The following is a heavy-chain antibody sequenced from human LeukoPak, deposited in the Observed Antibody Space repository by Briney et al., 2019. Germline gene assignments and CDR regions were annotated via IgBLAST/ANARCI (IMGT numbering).Heavy chain of an antibody. Sequence: GGSLRLSCAASGFTFNSYAMSWVRQAPGKGLEWVSTISGGGGTTYYADSVKGRFTISRDNSKNTLYVQMNSLRAEDTAVYYCALGLRYCSSTSCYPYAFDIWGQGTMVTVSS. CDR1: GFTFNSYA. CDR2: ISGGGGTT. D-gene: IGHD2-2*01. J-gene: IGHJ3*02. V-gene: IGHV3-23*01. CDR3: ALGLRYCSSTSCYPYAFDI.